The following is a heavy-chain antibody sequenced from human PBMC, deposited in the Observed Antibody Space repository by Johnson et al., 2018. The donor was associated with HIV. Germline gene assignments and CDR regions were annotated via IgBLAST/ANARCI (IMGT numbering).Heavy chain of an antibody. J-gene: IGHJ3*02. CDR2: ISGSDGAI. Sequence: HVQLVESGGGWVKPGVSLSLSCAASGFTFSDSYMIWIRQAPGKGLEWVSYISGSDGAIWYADSVKGRFTVSRDNAKNSFYLQMNSLRADDTAVYYCAKRNYHVLEHGAFDIWGQGTMVTVSS. CDR1: GFTFSDSY. V-gene: IGHV3-11*04. D-gene: IGHD3-10*02. CDR3: AKRNYHVLEHGAFDI.